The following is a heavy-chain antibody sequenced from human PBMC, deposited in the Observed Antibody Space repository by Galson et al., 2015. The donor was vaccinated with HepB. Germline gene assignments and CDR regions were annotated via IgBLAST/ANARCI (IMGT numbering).Heavy chain of an antibody. J-gene: IGHJ4*02. CDR1: GFTFSNYA. V-gene: IGHV3-23*01. CDR2: ISGSGAYT. CDR3: AKVSGAVGGYFDY. D-gene: IGHD6-25*01. Sequence: LRLSCAASGFTFSNYAMNWVRQAPGKGLKWVSAISGSGAYTYYADSVKGRFTISRDNSKNTLYLQVNSLRVDDTAVYFCAKVSGAVGGYFDYWGQGTLVTVSS.